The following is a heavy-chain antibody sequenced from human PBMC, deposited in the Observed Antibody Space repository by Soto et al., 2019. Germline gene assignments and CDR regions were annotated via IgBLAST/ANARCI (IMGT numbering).Heavy chain of an antibody. CDR3: ARGLSWFGELLDPSPNYFDY. D-gene: IGHD3-10*01. Sequence: EVQLVESGGGLVQPGGSLRLSCAASGFTFSSYSMNWVRQAPGKGLEWVSYISSGSSTIYYADSVKGRFTISRDNAKNSLYLQMNSLRDEDTAVYYCARGLSWFGELLDPSPNYFDYWGQGTLVTVSS. CDR2: ISSGSSTI. V-gene: IGHV3-48*02. J-gene: IGHJ4*02. CDR1: GFTFSSYS.